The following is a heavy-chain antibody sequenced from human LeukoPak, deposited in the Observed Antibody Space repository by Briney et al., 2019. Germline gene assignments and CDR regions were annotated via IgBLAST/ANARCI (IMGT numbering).Heavy chain of an antibody. CDR3: ARGVEPLAANTLAY. J-gene: IGHJ4*02. Sequence: GGSLRLSCAVSGFTVITNDMTWVRQAPGKGLAWVSVLYSDGNTKYADSVQGRFTISRDNSKNTLYLEMNSLSPDDTAVYYCARGVEPLAANTLAYWGQGTLVTVSS. V-gene: IGHV3-53*01. D-gene: IGHD1-14*01. CDR1: GFTVITND. CDR2: LYSDGNT.